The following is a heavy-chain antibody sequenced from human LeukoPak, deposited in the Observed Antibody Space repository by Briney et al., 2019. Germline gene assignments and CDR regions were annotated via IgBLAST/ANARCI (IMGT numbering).Heavy chain of an antibody. J-gene: IGHJ6*04. CDR2: VNRDGSEK. V-gene: IGHV3-7*01. CDR3: AELGITMIGGV. D-gene: IGHD3-10*02. Sequence: GSLRLSCAASGFTFSSYWMNWVRQAPGKGLEWVANVNRDGSEKYYVDSVKGRFTISRDNAKNSLSLRMDSLRGEDTAVYYCAELGITMIGGVWGKGTTVTISS. CDR1: GFTFSSYW.